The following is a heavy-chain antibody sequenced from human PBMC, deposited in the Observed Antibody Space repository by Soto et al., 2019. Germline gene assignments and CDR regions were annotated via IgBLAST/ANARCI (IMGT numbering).Heavy chain of an antibody. CDR1: GFPFFYW. V-gene: IGHV3-74*01. CDR3: EIEQCYGLGL. J-gene: IGHJ6*02. CDR2: MNSDGSTI. Sequence: PGGSLRLSCAASGFPFFYWMQWVRQVPGPGLVWVSRMNSDGSTITHADSVKGRFTISRDNAKNTLYLQMNSLRAEDTPVYYCEIEQCYGLGLRGQGTKVTVS.